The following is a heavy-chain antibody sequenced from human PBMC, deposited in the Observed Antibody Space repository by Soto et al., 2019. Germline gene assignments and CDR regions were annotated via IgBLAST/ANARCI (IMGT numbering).Heavy chain of an antibody. V-gene: IGHV4-59*01. CDR1: GVSISSYY. D-gene: IGHD3-9*01. Sequence: PSETLFLTCTVSGVSISSYYWSWIRQPPGKGLEWIGYISFSGSTNYTPSLKSRVTISVDTSKNQFSLKLSSVTAADTAVYYCAREYYDVLTGYYWFDPWGQGTRVTVPQ. CDR2: ISFSGST. J-gene: IGHJ5*02. CDR3: AREYYDVLTGYYWFDP.